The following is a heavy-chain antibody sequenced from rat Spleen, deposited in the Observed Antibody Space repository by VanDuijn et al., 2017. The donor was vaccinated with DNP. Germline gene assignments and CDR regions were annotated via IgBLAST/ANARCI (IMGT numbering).Heavy chain of an antibody. Sequence: QVQLQQSGAELAKPGSSVRLSCKASGYTFTSYYIGWIKQTTRQGLEYIGYINMGSGGTNYNEKFKGKATLTGGKSSSTAFMQLSSLTPDDSAVYYCARRRLPYWYFDFWGPGTMVTVSS. D-gene: IGHD1-4*01. CDR3: ARRRLPYWYFDF. CDR1: GYTFTSYY. CDR2: INMGSGGT. J-gene: IGHJ1*01. V-gene: IGHV1-43*01.